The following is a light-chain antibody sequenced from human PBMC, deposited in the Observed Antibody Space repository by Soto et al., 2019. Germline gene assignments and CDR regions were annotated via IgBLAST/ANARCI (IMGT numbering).Light chain of an antibody. CDR1: QSISVW. CDR2: KAS. J-gene: IGKJ1*01. V-gene: IGKV1-5*03. CDR3: QQYNSYSPT. Sequence: DIQMTQSPSXLSXXXXEXXXIXCLASQSISVWLAWYQQKAGKAPNLLIYKASRLESGVPSRFSGSGSETEFTLTISGLQPGDSATYYCQQYNSYSPTFGQGTKVDIK.